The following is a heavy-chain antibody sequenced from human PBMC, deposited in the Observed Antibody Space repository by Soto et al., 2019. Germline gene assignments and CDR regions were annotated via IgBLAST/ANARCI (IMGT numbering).Heavy chain of an antibody. CDR2: IGSAGDT. Sequence: GGSLRLSCPASGFTFSRFDMHWVRQVTGKGLEWVSTIGSAGDTYYSASVRGRFTISRGNAKNSLYLQMNSLRAGDTAVYYCARGDEGLYDYGMDVWGQGTTVTVSS. CDR1: GFTFSRFD. V-gene: IGHV3-13*01. J-gene: IGHJ6*02. D-gene: IGHD2-21*02. CDR3: ARGDEGLYDYGMDV.